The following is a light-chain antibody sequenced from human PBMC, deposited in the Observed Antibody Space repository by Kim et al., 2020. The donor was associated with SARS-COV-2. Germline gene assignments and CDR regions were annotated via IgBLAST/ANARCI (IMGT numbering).Light chain of an antibody. J-gene: IGLJ2*01. CDR2: DVS. CDR1: SGDVGSYNL. V-gene: IGLV2-23*02. CDR3: CSYAGSSTVV. Sequence: QSALTQPASVSGSPGQSITISCTGTSGDVGSYNLVSWYQQHPGKAPKLMIYDVSKRPSGVSNRFSGSKSGNTASLTISGLQAEDEADYYCCSYAGSSTVVFGGGTQLTVL.